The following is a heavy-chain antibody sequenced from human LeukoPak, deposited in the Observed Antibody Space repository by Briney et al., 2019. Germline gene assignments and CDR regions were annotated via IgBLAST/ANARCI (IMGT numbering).Heavy chain of an antibody. Sequence: PGGSLRLSCAASGFTFDDYAMHWVPQAPGKGLEWVSGISWNSGSIGYADSVKGRFTISRDNAKNSLYLQMNSLRAEDTALYYCAKELGYCSGGSCGSDAFDIWGQGTMVTVSS. CDR1: GFTFDDYA. CDR2: ISWNSGSI. J-gene: IGHJ3*02. D-gene: IGHD2-15*01. CDR3: AKELGYCSGGSCGSDAFDI. V-gene: IGHV3-9*01.